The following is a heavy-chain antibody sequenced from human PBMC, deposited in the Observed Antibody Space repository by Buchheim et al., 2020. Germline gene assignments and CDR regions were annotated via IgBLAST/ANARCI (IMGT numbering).Heavy chain of an antibody. CDR2: INHSGST. D-gene: IGHD1-7*01. V-gene: IGHV4-34*01. J-gene: IGHJ1*01. CDR3: ARGRYNWNSKGAEYFQH. CDR1: GGSFSGYY. Sequence: QVQLQQWGAGLLKPSETLSLTCAVYGGSFSGYYWSWIRQPPGKGLEWIGEINHSGSTNYNPSLKSRVTISVDTSKNQFSLKLSSVTAADTAVYYCARGRYNWNSKGAEYFQHWGQGTL.